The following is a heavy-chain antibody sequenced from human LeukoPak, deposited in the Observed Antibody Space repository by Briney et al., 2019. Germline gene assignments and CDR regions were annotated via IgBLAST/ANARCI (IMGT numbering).Heavy chain of an antibody. CDR2: ISSSSSYI. V-gene: IGHV3-21*01. J-gene: IGHJ4*02. CDR1: GFTFNSYT. D-gene: IGHD6-13*01. CDR3: ARGYSSS. Sequence: GGSLRLSCAASGFTFNSYTMNWVRQARGRGLEWVSSISSSSSYIYYADSMKVRFNISRDNAKKALYLQMNSLRAEDTAVYYCARGYSSSWGQGTLVTVSS.